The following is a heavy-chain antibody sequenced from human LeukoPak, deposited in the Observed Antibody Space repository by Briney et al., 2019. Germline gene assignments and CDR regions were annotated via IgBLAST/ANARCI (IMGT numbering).Heavy chain of an antibody. CDR3: ARVSPGSPYYDFWSGEYGMDV. J-gene: IGHJ6*02. V-gene: IGHV1-46*01. Sequence: ASVKVSCKASGYTFTSYYMHWVRQAPGQGLEWMGIINPSGGSTSYAQKFQGRVTMTRDTPTSTVYMELSSLRSEDTAVYYCARVSPGSPYYDFWSGEYGMDVWGQGTTVTVSS. CDR1: GYTFTSYY. CDR2: INPSGGST. D-gene: IGHD3-3*01.